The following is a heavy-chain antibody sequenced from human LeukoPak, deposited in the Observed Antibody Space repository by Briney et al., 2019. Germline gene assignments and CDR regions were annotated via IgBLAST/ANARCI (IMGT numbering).Heavy chain of an antibody. CDR3: AREDCSGGSCYEGYAFDI. J-gene: IGHJ3*02. CDR2: INHSGST. D-gene: IGHD2-15*01. V-gene: IGHV4-34*01. Sequence: SETLSLTCAVYGGSFSGYYWSWIRQPPGKGLEWIGEINHSGSTNYNPSLKSRVTISVDTSKNQFSLKLSSVTAADTAVYYCAREDCSGGSCYEGYAFDIWGQGTVVTVSS. CDR1: GGSFSGYY.